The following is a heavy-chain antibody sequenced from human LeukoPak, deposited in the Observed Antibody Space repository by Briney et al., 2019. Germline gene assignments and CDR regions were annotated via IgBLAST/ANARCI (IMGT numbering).Heavy chain of an antibody. Sequence: SETLSLTCTVSGGSISSSSYYWGWIRQPPGKGLEWIGSIYYSGSTYYNPSLKSRVTISVDTSKNQFSLKLSSVTAADTAVYYCARDQRRGWFGELLPYNWFDPWGQGTLVTVSS. CDR3: ARDQRRGWFGELLPYNWFDP. J-gene: IGHJ5*02. V-gene: IGHV4-39*07. D-gene: IGHD3-10*01. CDR2: IYYSGST. CDR1: GGSISSSSYY.